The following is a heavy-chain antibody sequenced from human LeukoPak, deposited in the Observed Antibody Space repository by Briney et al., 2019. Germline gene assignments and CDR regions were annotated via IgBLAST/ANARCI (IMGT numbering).Heavy chain of an antibody. CDR3: ARESGGVGAFDT. CDR1: GFIFRSYW. J-gene: IGHJ3*02. Sequence: GGSLRLSCGASGFIFRSYWMNWVRQAPGKGLEWVANIKEDGSEKNYVASVKGRFTISRDNGKKSLFLQLNGLTPDDTAVYFCARESGGVGAFDTWGQGTMVTVSS. D-gene: IGHD1-26*01. V-gene: IGHV3-7*01. CDR2: IKEDGSEK.